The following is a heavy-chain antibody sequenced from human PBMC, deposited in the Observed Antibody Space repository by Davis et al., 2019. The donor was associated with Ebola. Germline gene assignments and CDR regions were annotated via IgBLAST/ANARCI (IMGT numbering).Heavy chain of an antibody. D-gene: IGHD2-8*01. J-gene: IGHJ4*02. CDR2: LNPNSGNT. CDR1: GYTFTNYD. Sequence: AASVKVSCKTFGYTFTNYDINWVRQATGQGLEWMGWLNPNSGNTDSTHKFQGRLTMTKNISIGTAYMELSTLTSEDTAVYYCARRVYSRSGFDSWGQGTLVTVSS. CDR3: ARRVYSRSGFDS. V-gene: IGHV1-8*01.